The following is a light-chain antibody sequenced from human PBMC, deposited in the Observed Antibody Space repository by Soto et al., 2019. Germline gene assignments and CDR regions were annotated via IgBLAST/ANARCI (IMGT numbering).Light chain of an antibody. J-gene: IGKJ4*01. CDR3: QQLNSYPPT. CDR1: QGISSY. Sequence: DIQLTQSPSFLSASVGDRVTITCRASQGISSYLAWYQQKPGKAPKLLIYAASTLQSGVPSRVSGSGSGTEFTLTISSLQPEDFATYYCQQLNSYPPTFGGGTKVDIK. V-gene: IGKV1-9*01. CDR2: AAS.